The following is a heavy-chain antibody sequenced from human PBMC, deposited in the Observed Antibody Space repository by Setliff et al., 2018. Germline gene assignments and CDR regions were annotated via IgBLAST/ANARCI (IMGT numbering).Heavy chain of an antibody. V-gene: IGHV3-48*04. J-gene: IGHJ4*02. CDR3: ARGGCSATSCLDY. CDR1: GLTFRNFG. D-gene: IGHD2-2*01. CDR2: VSSGSSTI. Sequence: PGGSLRLSCVVSGLTFRNFGMTWVRQAPGKGLEWLSKVSSGSSTIYYADSVKGRFTISRDNAKNTLYLQMNSLEAEDTAVYYCARGGCSATSCLDYWGQGILVTVSS.